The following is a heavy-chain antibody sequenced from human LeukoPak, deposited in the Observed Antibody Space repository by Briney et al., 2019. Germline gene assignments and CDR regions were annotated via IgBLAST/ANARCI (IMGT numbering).Heavy chain of an antibody. CDR2: ISWNSGSI. CDR3: ARGRRKFLQYGFDI. D-gene: IGHD4-11*01. Sequence: HSGGSLRLSCAASGFTFDDYAMHWVRQAPGKGLEWVSGISWNSGSIGYADSVKGRFTISRDNAKNSLYLQMNSLRAEDMALYYCARGRRKFLQYGFDIWGQGTMVTVSS. V-gene: IGHV3-9*03. CDR1: GFTFDDYA. J-gene: IGHJ3*02.